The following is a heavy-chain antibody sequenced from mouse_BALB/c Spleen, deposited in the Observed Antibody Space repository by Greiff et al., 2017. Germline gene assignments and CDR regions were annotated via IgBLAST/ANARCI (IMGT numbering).Heavy chain of an antibody. CDR3: ARSTMVSYFDY. D-gene: IGHD1-1*02. CDR2: ISYSGST. V-gene: IGHV3-2*02. Sequence: EVQRVESGPGLVKPSQSLSLTCTVTGYSITSDYAWNWIRQFPGNKLEWMGYISYSGSTSYNPSLKSRISITRDTSKNQFFLQLNSVTTEDTATYYCARSTMVSYFDYWGQGTTLTVSS. CDR1: GYSITSDYA. J-gene: IGHJ2*01.